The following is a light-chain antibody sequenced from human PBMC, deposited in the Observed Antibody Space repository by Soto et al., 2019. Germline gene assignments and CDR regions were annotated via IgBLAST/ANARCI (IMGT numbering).Light chain of an antibody. J-gene: IGLJ1*01. CDR3: AALDDSLNGLV. CDR1: SSNIGSNT. V-gene: IGLV1-44*01. Sequence: QSVLTQPPSASGTPGQRVTISCSESSSNIGSNTVNWYQQLPGTAPKLLIYNNNQRPSGVPDRFSGSKSGTSASLAISGLQSQDEADYDCAALDDSLNGLVFGTGTKVTVL. CDR2: NNN.